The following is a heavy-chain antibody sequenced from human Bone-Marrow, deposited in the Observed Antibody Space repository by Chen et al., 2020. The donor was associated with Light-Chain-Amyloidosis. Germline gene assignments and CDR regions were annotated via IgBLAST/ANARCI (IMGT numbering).Heavy chain of an antibody. CDR1: VYTFPNYW. V-gene: IGHV5-51*01. CDR3: ARRRDGYNFDY. Sequence: EVRLEQSGPEEKKPGECLKLSCKGAVYTFPNYWIGWVRQMPGKGLEWMGVISPDDSDARYSPSFEGQVTISADKSITTAYLKWRSLKASDTAMYYCARRRDGYNFDYWGQGTLVTVSS. D-gene: IGHD5-12*01. CDR2: ISPDDSDA. J-gene: IGHJ4*02.